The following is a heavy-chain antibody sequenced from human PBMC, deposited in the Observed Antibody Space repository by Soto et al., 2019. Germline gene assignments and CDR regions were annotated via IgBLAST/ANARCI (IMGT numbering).Heavy chain of an antibody. V-gene: IGHV1-18*01. CDR1: GYTFTSYG. D-gene: IGHD6-13*01. Sequence: QVQLVQSGAEVKKPGASVKVSCKASGYTFTSYGISWVRQAPGQGLEWMGWISAYNGNKKYAQKLQGRVSMTTDTSKSTAYMELMSLRSDDRAVCYCARDFGQQLFDYWGQGTLVTVSS. CDR2: ISAYNGNK. CDR3: ARDFGQQLFDY. J-gene: IGHJ4*02.